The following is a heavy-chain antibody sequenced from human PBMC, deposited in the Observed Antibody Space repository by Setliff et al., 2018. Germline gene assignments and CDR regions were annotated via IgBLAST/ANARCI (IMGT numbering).Heavy chain of an antibody. V-gene: IGHV3-66*01. CDR2: IYTDGTT. CDR3: FWSGYFWEHAQFDP. D-gene: IGHD3-3*01. Sequence: GGSLRLSCAASGFTVSSNYMSWVRQAPGKGPEYVSIIYTDGTTYYTDSVKGRFTISRDNSKNTLYLQLNSLRAEETAVYYNFWSGYFWEHAQFDPWGQGTQVTVSS. J-gene: IGHJ5*02. CDR1: GFTVSSNY.